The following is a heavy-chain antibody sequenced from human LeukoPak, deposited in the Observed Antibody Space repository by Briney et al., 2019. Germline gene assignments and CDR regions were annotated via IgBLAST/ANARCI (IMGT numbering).Heavy chain of an antibody. D-gene: IGHD3-16*01. CDR3: TSRGGGHSFDY. CDR2: IKTKTDGWTT. CDR1: GFIFSNAW. V-gene: IGHV3-15*01. Sequence: GGSLRLSCAASGFIFSNAWMSWVRQAPGKGLEWVGRIKTKTDGWTTDYAAPVKGRFTISRDDSKNTVYLQMNSLKTEDTAVYYCTSRGGGHSFDYWGQGTLVTVSS. J-gene: IGHJ4*02.